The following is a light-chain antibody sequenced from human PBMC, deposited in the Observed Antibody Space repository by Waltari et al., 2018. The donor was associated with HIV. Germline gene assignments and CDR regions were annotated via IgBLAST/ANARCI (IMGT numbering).Light chain of an antibody. J-gene: IGLJ3*02. CDR2: EVI. V-gene: IGLV2-11*01. CDR1: RSAGGGYDS. CDR3: CSYAGTYTYVL. Sequence: QSALTQPRSVAGSPGQSVTISCPGTRSAGGGYDSVSWYLQHPGKVPKLIIYEVIKRPSGVPDRFSGSKSGNTASLTISGLQTEDEADYFCCSYAGTYTYVLFGGGTKLTVL.